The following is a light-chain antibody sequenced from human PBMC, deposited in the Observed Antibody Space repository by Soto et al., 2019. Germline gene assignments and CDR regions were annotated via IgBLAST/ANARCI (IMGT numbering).Light chain of an antibody. V-gene: IGKV1-39*01. CDR2: AAS. CDR1: QSISSY. CDR3: QQSYSTPIT. Sequence: DIQMTQSPSTLSAYVGDGVTITCRASQSISSYLNWYQQKPGKAPKLLIYAASSLQSGVPSRFSGSGSGTDFTLTISSLQPEDFATYYCQQSYSTPITFGQGTRLEIK. J-gene: IGKJ5*01.